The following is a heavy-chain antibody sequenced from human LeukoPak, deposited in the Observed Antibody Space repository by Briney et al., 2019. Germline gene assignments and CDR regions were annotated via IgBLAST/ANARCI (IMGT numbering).Heavy chain of an antibody. V-gene: IGHV4-59*01. CDR2: IYYSGST. CDR1: GGSMSSYY. Sequence: PSETLSLTCTVAGGSMSSYYWGWIRQPPGKGLEWIGSIYYSGSTNYNPSLKSRVTISVDTSTNQFSLKLSSVTAADTAVYYCARDLTSGYSLNDAFDIWGQGTMVTVSS. D-gene: IGHD3-22*01. J-gene: IGHJ3*02. CDR3: ARDLTSGYSLNDAFDI.